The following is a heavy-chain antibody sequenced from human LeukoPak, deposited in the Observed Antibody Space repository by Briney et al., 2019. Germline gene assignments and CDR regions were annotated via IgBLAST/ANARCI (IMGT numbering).Heavy chain of an antibody. J-gene: IGHJ1*01. Sequence: PGGSLRLSCAASGFTFSSYEMNWVRQVPGKGLEWISYISSSGSTIYFADSVKGRFTISRDNAKNSLYLQMNSLRAEDTAVYYCARPSRPYRSSEYFQHWGQGTLVIVSS. CDR2: ISSSGSTI. V-gene: IGHV3-48*03. CDR3: ARPSRPYRSSEYFQH. CDR1: GFTFSSYE. D-gene: IGHD6-13*01.